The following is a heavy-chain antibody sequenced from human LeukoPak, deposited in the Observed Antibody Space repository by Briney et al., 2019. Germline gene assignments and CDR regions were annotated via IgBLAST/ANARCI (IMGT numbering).Heavy chain of an antibody. CDR3: ASVYCTNGVCPRNWFDP. J-gene: IGHJ5*02. CDR1: AGSFSGYY. Sequence: SETLSLTCAVYAGSFSGYYWSWIRQPPGKGLEWIGEINHSGSTNYNQSLKSRVTISVDTSKNQFSMKLSSVTAADTDVYYCASVYCTNGVCPRNWFDPWGQGTLVTVSS. V-gene: IGHV4-34*01. D-gene: IGHD2-8*01. CDR2: INHSGST.